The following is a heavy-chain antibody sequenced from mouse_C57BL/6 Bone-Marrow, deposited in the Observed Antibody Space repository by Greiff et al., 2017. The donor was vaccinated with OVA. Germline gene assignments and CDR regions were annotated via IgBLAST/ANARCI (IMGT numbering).Heavy chain of an antibody. CDR2: IYPRSGNT. D-gene: IGHD2-4*01. J-gene: IGHJ4*01. CDR3: ARDMRLRRGYAMGY. Sequence: VQLQQSGAELARPGASVKLSCKASGYTFTSYGISWVKQRTGQGLEWIGEIYPRSGNTYYNEKFKGKATLTADKSSSTAYMELRSLTSEDSAVYICARDMRLRRGYAMGYWGQGTSDTVSS. CDR1: GYTFTSYG. V-gene: IGHV1-81*01.